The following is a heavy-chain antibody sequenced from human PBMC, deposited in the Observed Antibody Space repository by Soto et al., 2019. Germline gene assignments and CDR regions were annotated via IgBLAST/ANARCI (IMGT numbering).Heavy chain of an antibody. V-gene: IGHV4-4*02. J-gene: IGHJ5*02. Sequence: SETLSLTCAVSGGSISSSNWWSWVRQPPGKGLEWIGEIYHSGSTNYNPSLKSRVTISVDKSKNQFSLKLSSVTAADTAVYYCARVGRYCSGGSCYSGWFDPWGQGTLVTVSS. CDR2: IYHSGST. CDR3: ARVGRYCSGGSCYSGWFDP. CDR1: GGSISSSNW. D-gene: IGHD2-15*01.